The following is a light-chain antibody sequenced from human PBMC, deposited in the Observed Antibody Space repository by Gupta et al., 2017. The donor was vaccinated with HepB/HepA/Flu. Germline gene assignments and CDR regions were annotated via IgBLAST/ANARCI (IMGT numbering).Light chain of an antibody. V-gene: IGKV4-1*01. J-gene: IGKJ2*02. CDR3: KQELQTPCT. CDR2: WAS. CDR1: QTGLYRSNNKNY. Sequence: IVMTQSPDSLAVSLRERATINCKSSQTGLYRSNNKNYLAWYQQKPGQPPRLLIHWASTRDSGVPDRFSGSGSGTXFTLTIXSLQAEDVAVYYCKQELQTPCTFGXGTKLEIK.